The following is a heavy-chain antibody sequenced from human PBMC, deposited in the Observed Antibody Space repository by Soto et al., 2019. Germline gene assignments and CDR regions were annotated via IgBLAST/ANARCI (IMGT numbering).Heavy chain of an antibody. CDR1: GYTFTTYW. V-gene: IGHV5-51*01. CDR2: IYPGDSDT. J-gene: IGHJ3*01. CDR3: ARPRSNYDAFNV. Sequence: PGESLKISCRGSGYTFTTYWIGWVRQMHGKGLEWMGIIYPGDSDTRYSPSFQGQVTISVDKSISTAYLQWSSLKASDTAIYFCARPRSNYDAFNVWGQGTMVTVSS. D-gene: IGHD1-7*01.